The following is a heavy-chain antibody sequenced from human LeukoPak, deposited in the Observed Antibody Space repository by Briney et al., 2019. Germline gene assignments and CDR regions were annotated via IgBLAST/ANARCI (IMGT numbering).Heavy chain of an antibody. CDR3: ARDIGGAPSA. Sequence: PGGSLRLSCAASGLTFSSHWMHWVRQAPGKGLVWVSRITNDGSSTTYADSVKGRFTISRDNAKSSLYLQMNSLRAEDTAVYYCARDIGGAPSAWGQGTLVTVSS. CDR1: GLTFSSHW. V-gene: IGHV3-74*01. CDR2: ITNDGSST. D-gene: IGHD3-3*01. J-gene: IGHJ5*02.